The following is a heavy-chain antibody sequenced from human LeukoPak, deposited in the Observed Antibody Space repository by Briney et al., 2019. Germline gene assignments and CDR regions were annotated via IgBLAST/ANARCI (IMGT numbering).Heavy chain of an antibody. Sequence: SETLSLTCTVSGGSISSYYWSWIRQPPGKGLEWIGYIYYSGSTNYNPSLKSRVTISVDTSKNQFSLKLSSVTAADTAVYYCARQNYGAAPLRYWGQGTLVTVSS. CDR1: GGSISSYY. CDR2: IYYSGST. V-gene: IGHV4-59*08. D-gene: IGHD4/OR15-4a*01. CDR3: ARQNYGAAPLRY. J-gene: IGHJ4*02.